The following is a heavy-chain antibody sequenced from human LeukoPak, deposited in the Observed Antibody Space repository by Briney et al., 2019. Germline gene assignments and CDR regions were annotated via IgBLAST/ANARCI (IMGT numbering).Heavy chain of an antibody. J-gene: IGHJ4*02. CDR1: GFTFSSYW. CDR3: ARVGTGTTRDY. V-gene: IGHV3-74*01. CDR2: ISTDGSST. D-gene: IGHD1-14*01. Sequence: GGSLRLSCAASGFTFSSYWMHWVRQAPGKGLVWVSRISTDGSSTSYADSGKGRFTISRDNAENTLYLQMNRLNAADTAVYYCARVGTGTTRDYWGQGTLVTVSS.